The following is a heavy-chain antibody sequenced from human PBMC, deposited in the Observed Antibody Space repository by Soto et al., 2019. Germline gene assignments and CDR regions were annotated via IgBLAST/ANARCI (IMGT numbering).Heavy chain of an antibody. J-gene: IGHJ4*02. V-gene: IGHV3-23*01. D-gene: IGHD6-13*01. CDR1: GFTFSSYA. Sequence: GGSLRLSCAASGFTFSSYAMSWVRQAPGKGLEWVSAVSGSGGSTYYADSVKGRFTISRDNSKNTLYLQMNSLRAEDTAVYYCAKGPYSSSWYGGLWFDYWGQGTLVTVSS. CDR3: AKGPYSSSWYGGLWFDY. CDR2: VSGSGGST.